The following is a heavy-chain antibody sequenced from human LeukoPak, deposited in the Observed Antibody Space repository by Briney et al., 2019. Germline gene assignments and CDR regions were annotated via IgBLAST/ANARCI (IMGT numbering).Heavy chain of an antibody. CDR3: ARDTLWFGELSYFDY. Sequence: ASVKVSCKASGGTFSSYAISWVRQAPGQGLEWMGGIIPIFGTANYAQKFQGRVTITRDTSASTAYMELSSLRSEDTAVYYCARDTLWFGELSYFDYWGQGTLVTVSS. CDR1: GGTFSSYA. CDR2: IIPIFGTA. V-gene: IGHV1-69*05. D-gene: IGHD3-10*01. J-gene: IGHJ4*02.